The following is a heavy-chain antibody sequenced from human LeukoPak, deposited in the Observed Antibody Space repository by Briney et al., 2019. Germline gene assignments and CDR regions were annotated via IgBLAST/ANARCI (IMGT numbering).Heavy chain of an antibody. J-gene: IGHJ4*02. V-gene: IGHV4-38-2*02. CDR2: INHSGST. CDR1: GYSISSGYY. D-gene: IGHD3-16*01. CDR3: ASPRGY. Sequence: SETLSLTCTVSGYSISSGYYWGWIRQPPGKGLEWIGEINHSGSTNYNPSLKSRVTISVDTSKNQFSLKLSSVTAADTAVYYCASPRGYWGQGTLVTVSS.